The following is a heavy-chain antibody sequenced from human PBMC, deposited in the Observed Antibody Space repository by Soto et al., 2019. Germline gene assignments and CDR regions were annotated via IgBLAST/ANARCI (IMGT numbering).Heavy chain of an antibody. D-gene: IGHD2-8*02. V-gene: IGHV3-48*02. CDR3: ARDLVLVTSATGVFGV. CDR1: GFNFSTHS. J-gene: IGHJ3*01. Sequence: EVQLVQSGGGLGQPGGSLRLSCVASGFNFSTHSMNWVRQAPGKGLQWVSYISRSGSSANYPDSVKGRFTISRANGKNSLYLQINSLMDEEAAVYYCARDLVLVTSATGVFGVWGQGSMVTVSS. CDR2: ISRSGSSA.